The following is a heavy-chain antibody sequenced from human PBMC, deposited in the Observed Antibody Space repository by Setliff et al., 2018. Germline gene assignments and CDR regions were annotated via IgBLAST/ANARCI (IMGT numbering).Heavy chain of an antibody. D-gene: IGHD3-22*01. V-gene: IGHV4-31*03. CDR3: ARAHTWSLPNDNSGYPGWFDP. J-gene: IGHJ5*02. CDR2: IYYSGSTS. CDR1: GGSISSGGYY. Sequence: SETLSLTCTVSGGSISSGGYYWSWIRQHPGKGLEWIGYIYYSGSTSYYNPSLKSRVTISVDTSKNQFSLKLTSVTAADTAVYYCARAHTWSLPNDNSGYPGWFDPWGQGTLVTVSS.